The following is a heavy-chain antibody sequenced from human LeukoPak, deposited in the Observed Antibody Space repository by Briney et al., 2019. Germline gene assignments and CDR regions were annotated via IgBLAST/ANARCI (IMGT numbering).Heavy chain of an antibody. Sequence: PGRSLRLSCAASGFTFSTYGMHWVRQARGTGLDGVALISYDGSKKYYADSVKGRFTISRDNSESTLYLQMNSLRPEDTAVYHCAKGRQQWWTFDVLDIWGQGTVVTVSS. D-gene: IGHD5-18*01. CDR3: AKGRQQWWTFDVLDI. CDR2: ISYDGSKK. CDR1: GFTFSTYG. J-gene: IGHJ3*02. V-gene: IGHV3-30*18.